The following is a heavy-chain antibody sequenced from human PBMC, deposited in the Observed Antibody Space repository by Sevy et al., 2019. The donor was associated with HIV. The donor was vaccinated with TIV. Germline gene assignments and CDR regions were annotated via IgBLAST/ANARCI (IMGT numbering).Heavy chain of an antibody. D-gene: IGHD3-10*01. CDR2: IHPGNSET. CDR1: GFSFSSYW. V-gene: IGHV5-51*01. Sequence: GESLKISCEGSGFSFSSYWIHWVRQMPGKGLEWMATIHPGNSETRYRSSFQGQVTISADKSIITAYLQWSRLSASDTAIYYCFMRAHTDSSGYYYRYGMDVWGQGTTVTVSS. J-gene: IGHJ6*02. CDR3: FMRAHTDSSGYYYRYGMDV.